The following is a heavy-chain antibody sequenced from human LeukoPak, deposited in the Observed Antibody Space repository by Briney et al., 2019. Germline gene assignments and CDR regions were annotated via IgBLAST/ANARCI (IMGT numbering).Heavy chain of an antibody. V-gene: IGHV4-59*08. CDR3: ARGGWAYYYYYMDV. J-gene: IGHJ6*03. CDR2: IYYSGST. D-gene: IGHD6-19*01. CDR1: GGSISSYY. Sequence: SETLSLTCTVSGGSISSYYWSWIRQPPGKGLEWIGYIYYSGSTNYNPSLKSRVTISVDTSKNQFSLKLSSVTAADTAVYYCARGGWAYYYYYMDVWGKGTTVTVSS.